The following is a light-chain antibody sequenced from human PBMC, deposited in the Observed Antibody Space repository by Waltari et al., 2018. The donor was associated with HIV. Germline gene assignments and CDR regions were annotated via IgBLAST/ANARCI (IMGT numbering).Light chain of an antibody. J-gene: IGKJ1*01. Sequence: DIVLTQTPLSSLVTVGQPASISCTSSESLVHSNGDTYLNWLQQRPGQAPRLLIYKVSYRVSGVPDRFSAGGAGTHFTLSINRVEPEDVGFYFCMQATAFPRTFGQGTKV. CDR2: KVS. CDR3: MQATAFPRT. CDR1: ESLVHSNGDTY. V-gene: IGKV2-24*01.